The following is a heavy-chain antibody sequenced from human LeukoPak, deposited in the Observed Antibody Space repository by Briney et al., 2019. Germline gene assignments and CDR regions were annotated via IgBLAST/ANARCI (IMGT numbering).Heavy chain of an antibody. CDR1: GDPIISYY. V-gene: IGHV4-4*07. CDR2: IYTSGTT. J-gene: IGHJ4*02. CDR3: ARAHSNSWYDFDY. D-gene: IGHD6-19*01. Sequence: SETLSLTCTVSGDPIISYYWSWIRQPAGKGLEWIGRIYTSGTTNYNPSLKSRVTMSVDTSKNQFSLKLSSVTAADTAVYYCARAHSNSWYDFDYWGQGTLVTVSS.